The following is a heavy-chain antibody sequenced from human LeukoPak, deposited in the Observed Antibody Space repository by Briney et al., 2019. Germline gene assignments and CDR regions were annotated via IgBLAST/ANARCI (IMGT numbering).Heavy chain of an antibody. CDR2: IYTSGST. CDR1: GGSISSYY. D-gene: IGHD3-22*01. CDR3: ARGRMGYDSSGYSEAFDI. J-gene: IGHJ3*02. V-gene: IGHV4-4*07. Sequence: PSETPSLTCTVSGGSISSYYWSWIRQPAGKGLEWIGRIYTSGSTNYNPSLKSRVTMSVDTSKNQFSLKLSSVTAADTAVYYCARGRMGYDSSGYSEAFDIWGQGTMVTVSS.